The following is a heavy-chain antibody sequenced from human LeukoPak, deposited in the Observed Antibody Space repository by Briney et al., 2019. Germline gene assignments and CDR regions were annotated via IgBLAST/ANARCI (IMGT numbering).Heavy chain of an antibody. CDR1: GCTFTSYY. V-gene: IGHV1-46*01. CDR3: ARDLEAAAGTNY. CDR2: INPSGGST. Sequence: ASVKVSCKASGCTFTSYYMHWVRQAPGQGLEWMGIINPSGGSTSYAQKFQGRVTMTRDMSTSTVYMELSSLRSEDTAVYYCARDLEAAAGTNYWGQGTLVTVSS. J-gene: IGHJ4*02. D-gene: IGHD6-13*01.